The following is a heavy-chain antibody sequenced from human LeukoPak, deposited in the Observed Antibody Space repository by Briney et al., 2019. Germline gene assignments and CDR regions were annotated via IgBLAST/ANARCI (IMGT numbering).Heavy chain of an antibody. CDR1: VGSFSGDY. Sequence: SETLSLTCAVYVGSFSGDYWTWIRQPPGRGLEWIGEVNHGGNTNYNPSLKSRVTILRDTSKNKFSLKLSSVTGADTGVYCCARRGYSDYECLFWGQGTLATVSS. D-gene: IGHD5-18*01. V-gene: IGHV4-34*01. CDR2: VNHGGNT. CDR3: ARRGYSDYECLF. J-gene: IGHJ4*02.